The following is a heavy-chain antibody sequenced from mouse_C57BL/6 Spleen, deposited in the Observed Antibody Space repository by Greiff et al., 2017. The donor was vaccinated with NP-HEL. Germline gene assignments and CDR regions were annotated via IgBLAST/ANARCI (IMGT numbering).Heavy chain of an antibody. D-gene: IGHD3-2*02. CDR2: ISDGGSYT. CDR1: GFTFSSYA. V-gene: IGHV5-4*01. J-gene: IGHJ2*01. CDR3: ARDQAAQATFDY. Sequence: EVKLMESGGGLVKPGGSLKLSCAASGFTFSSYAMSWVRQTPEKRLEWVATISDGGSYTYYPDNVKGRFTISRDNAKNNLYLQMGHLKSEDTAMYYCARDQAAQATFDYWGQGTTLTVSS.